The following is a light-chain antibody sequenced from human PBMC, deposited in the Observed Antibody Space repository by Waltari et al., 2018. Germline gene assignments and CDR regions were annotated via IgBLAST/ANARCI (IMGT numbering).Light chain of an antibody. CDR1: PRAVGGYHY. CDR3: CSFAGTYTWV. V-gene: IGLV2-11*01. CDR2: DVT. Sequence: SAPTQPRPVSGSPGQSVTISCTGTPRAVGGYHYVPWYPHHPGKAPKLMIFDVTQRPSGVPDRFSGSKSANTASLTISGLQAEDEADYYCCSFAGTYTWVFGGGTKVTVL. J-gene: IGLJ3*02.